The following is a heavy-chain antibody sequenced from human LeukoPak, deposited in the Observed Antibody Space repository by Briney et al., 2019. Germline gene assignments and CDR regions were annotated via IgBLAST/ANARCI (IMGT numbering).Heavy chain of an antibody. CDR2: ISDDGRDT. CDR1: GFTFSTFP. V-gene: IGHV3-30*04. J-gene: IGHJ6*03. Sequence: GTSLRLSCEASGFTFSTFPMHWVRQTPDKRLEWVAVISDDGRDTYYADSVKGRFTISRDNSKNTLYLQMNSLSPEDTAVVYCARAGRVSINPSYMDVWGKGTTVTVSS. CDR3: ARAGRVSINPSYMDV. D-gene: IGHD1-14*01.